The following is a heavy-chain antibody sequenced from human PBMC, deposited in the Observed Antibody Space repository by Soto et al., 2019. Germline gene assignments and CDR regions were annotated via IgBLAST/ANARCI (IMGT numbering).Heavy chain of an antibody. V-gene: IGHV5-10-1*01. CDR1: GYNFDTYW. D-gene: IGHD6-25*01. J-gene: IGHJ6*02. CDR2: IDPADSKT. CDR3: ARRIAAAGGYYYYAFDV. Sequence: ESLKISCKGSGYNFDTYWVNWVRQLPGKGLEWMGRIDPADSKTKYSPSLEGHITISVDKSIQTTYLQWSSLKASDTAIYYCARRIAAAGGYYYYAFDVWGQGTAVTVSS.